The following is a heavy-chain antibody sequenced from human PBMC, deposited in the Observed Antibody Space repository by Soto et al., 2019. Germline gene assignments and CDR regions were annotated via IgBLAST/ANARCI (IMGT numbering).Heavy chain of an antibody. CDR1: GYSFTSYW. CDR3: ARQSSSSWYHFDY. D-gene: IGHD6-13*01. Sequence: GESLKISCKGSGYSFTSYWISWVRQMPGKGLEWMGRIDPSDSDTRYSPSFQGQVTISADKSISTAYLQWSSLKASDTAMYYCARQSSSSWYHFDYWGQGTLVTVSS. V-gene: IGHV5-51*01. CDR2: IDPSDSDT. J-gene: IGHJ4*02.